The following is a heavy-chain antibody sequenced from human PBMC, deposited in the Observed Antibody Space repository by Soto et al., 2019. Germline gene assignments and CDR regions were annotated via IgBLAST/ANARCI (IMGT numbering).Heavy chain of an antibody. CDR3: ARGTECGGDCLHYYYYGMDV. CDR2: IYYSGST. CDR1: GGSISSYY. J-gene: IGHJ6*02. Sequence: QVQLQESGPGLVKPSETLSLTCTVSGGSISSYYWSWIRQPPGKGLEWIGYIYYSGSTNYNPSLRRRVTLAVGPSQNPFSLKLGSVTAADTAVYYRARGTECGGDCLHYYYYGMDVWGQGPTVTVSS. V-gene: IGHV4-59*01. D-gene: IGHD2-21*02.